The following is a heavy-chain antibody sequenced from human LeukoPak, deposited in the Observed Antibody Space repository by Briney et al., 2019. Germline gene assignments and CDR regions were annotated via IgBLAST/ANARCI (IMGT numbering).Heavy chain of an antibody. CDR3: AREVRRYFDY. Sequence: GRSLRLSCAASGFTFDDYAMHWVRQAPGKGLEWVSGISWNSGSIGYADSVKGRFTISRDNSKNTLYLQMNSLRAEDTAVYYCAREVRRYFDYWGQGTLVTVSS. CDR1: GFTFDDYA. V-gene: IGHV3-9*01. D-gene: IGHD2-21*01. J-gene: IGHJ4*02. CDR2: ISWNSGSI.